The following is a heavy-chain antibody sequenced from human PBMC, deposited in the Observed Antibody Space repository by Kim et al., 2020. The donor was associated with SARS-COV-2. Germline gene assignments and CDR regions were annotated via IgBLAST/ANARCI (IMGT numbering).Heavy chain of an antibody. J-gene: IGHJ4*02. CDR2: IYPGDSEI. CDR3: ARLIGYSSRVFDY. Sequence: GESLKISCKGSGYIFSTYWLGWVRQMPGKGLEWMGIIYPGDSEIRSSPSFQGQVTISVDKSISTAYLQWSGLKASDTAMYYCARLIGYSSRVFDYWGEGTLVTVSP. CDR1: GYIFSTYW. V-gene: IGHV5-51*01. D-gene: IGHD6-13*01.